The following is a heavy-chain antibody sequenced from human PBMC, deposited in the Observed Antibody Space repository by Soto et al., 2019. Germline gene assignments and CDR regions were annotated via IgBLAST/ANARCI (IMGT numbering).Heavy chain of an antibody. CDR2: IYYSGST. Sequence: SETLSLTCTVSGGSISSGDYYWSWIRQPPGKGLEWIGCIYYSGSTYYNPSLKSRVTISVDTSKNQFSLKLSSVTAADTAVYYCARETDSYYYDSSGFFDYWGQGTLVTVSS. J-gene: IGHJ4*02. D-gene: IGHD3-22*01. CDR3: ARETDSYYYDSSGFFDY. CDR1: GGSISSGDYY. V-gene: IGHV4-30-4*01.